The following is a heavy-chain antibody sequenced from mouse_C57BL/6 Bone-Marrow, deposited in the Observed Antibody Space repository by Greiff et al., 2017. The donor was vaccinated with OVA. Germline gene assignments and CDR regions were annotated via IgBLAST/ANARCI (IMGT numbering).Heavy chain of an antibody. CDR2: IDPETGGT. Sequence: QVQLQQSGAELVRPGASVTLSCKASGYTFTDYEMHWVKQTPVHGLEWIGAIDPETGGTAYNQKFKGKAILTADKSSSTAYMELRSLTSEDSAVYYCTRSITTAFSGAMDYWGQGTSVTVSS. CDR3: TRSITTAFSGAMDY. CDR1: GYTFTDYE. J-gene: IGHJ4*01. D-gene: IGHD1-2*01. V-gene: IGHV1-15*01.